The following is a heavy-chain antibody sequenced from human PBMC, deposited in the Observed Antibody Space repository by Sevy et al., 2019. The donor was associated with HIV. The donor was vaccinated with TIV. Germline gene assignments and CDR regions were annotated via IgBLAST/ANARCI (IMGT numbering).Heavy chain of an antibody. V-gene: IGHV3-30*18. CDR3: AKERGGSYIPYFYGMDV. Sequence: GGSLRLSCIASGFTFRNYGIHWVRQAPGKGLDWVAVIGYDGSDKYYADSVKGRFTISRDNSKNTLFLQMNSLRVEDTALYYCAKERGGSYIPYFYGMDVWGQGTAVTVSS. CDR2: IGYDGSDK. J-gene: IGHJ6*02. CDR1: GFTFRNYG. D-gene: IGHD1-26*01.